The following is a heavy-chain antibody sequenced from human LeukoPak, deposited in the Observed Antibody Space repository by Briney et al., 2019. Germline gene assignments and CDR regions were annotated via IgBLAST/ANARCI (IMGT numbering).Heavy chain of an antibody. V-gene: IGHV4-4*08. Sequence: GSLRLSCAASGFTFRNYGMNWVRQAPGKGLEWIGRIYTSGSTNYNPSLKSRVTISVDTSKNQFSLKLSSVTAADTAVYYCAGNYYGSGSYYSEDRYWGQGTLVTVSS. CDR1: GFTFRNYG. CDR2: IYTSGST. CDR3: AGNYYGSGSYYSEDRY. J-gene: IGHJ4*02. D-gene: IGHD3-10*01.